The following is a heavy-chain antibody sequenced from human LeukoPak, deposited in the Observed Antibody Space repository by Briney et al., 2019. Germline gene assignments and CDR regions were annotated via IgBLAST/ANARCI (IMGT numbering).Heavy chain of an antibody. D-gene: IGHD6-19*01. CDR3: ARAYNSGWFDFDS. Sequence: ASVKVSCKASGYTFTKYGINWLRQAAGQGLEWMGWMNPNSGNTGYAQKFQGRVTITKNTSINTAYMDLSSLTSDDTAVYYCARAYNSGWFDFDSWGQGTLVTVSS. J-gene: IGHJ4*02. CDR1: GYTFTKYG. V-gene: IGHV1-8*03. CDR2: MNPNSGNT.